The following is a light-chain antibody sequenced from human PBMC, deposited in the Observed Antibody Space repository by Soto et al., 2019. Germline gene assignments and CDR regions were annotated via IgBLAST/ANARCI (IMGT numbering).Light chain of an antibody. V-gene: IGKV1-5*03. J-gene: IGKJ1*01. Sequence: DIQMTQSPSTLSASVGDRVTITCRASQSISSWLAWYQQKPGKAPKGLIYKASTLESGAPSRFSGSGSGTEFTLTIRSLQPDDFATYYCQQYYSYPWTFGQGTKVDIK. CDR2: KAS. CDR1: QSISSW. CDR3: QQYYSYPWT.